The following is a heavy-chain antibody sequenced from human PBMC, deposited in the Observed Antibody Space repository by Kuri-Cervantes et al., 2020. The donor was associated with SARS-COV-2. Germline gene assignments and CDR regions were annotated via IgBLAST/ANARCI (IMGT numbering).Heavy chain of an antibody. CDR2: ISYHGTNT. CDR1: GFTFSSFA. V-gene: IGHV3-30-3*01. D-gene: IGHD2-21*01. CDR3: ARDRVGVHDC. Sequence: GESLKISCAASGFTFSSFAIHWVRQAPGKGLEWVAIISYHGTNTYYADSVKGRFTISRDNSRNTLYLQMNSLRTEDTAIYYCARDRVGVHDCWGQGTLVTVSS. J-gene: IGHJ4*02.